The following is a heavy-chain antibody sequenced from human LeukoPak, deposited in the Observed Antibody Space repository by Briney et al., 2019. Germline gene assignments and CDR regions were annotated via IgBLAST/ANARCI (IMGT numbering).Heavy chain of an antibody. J-gene: IGHJ6*02. Sequence: SETLSLTCAVYGGSFSGYYWSWIRQPPGKGLEWIGEINHSGSTNYNPSLKSRVTISVDTSKNQFSLKLSSVTAADTAVYYCARMYSYGSYYYYGMDVWGQGTTVTASS. CDR2: INHSGST. CDR1: GGSFSGYY. V-gene: IGHV4-34*01. CDR3: ARMYSYGSYYYYGMDV. D-gene: IGHD5-18*01.